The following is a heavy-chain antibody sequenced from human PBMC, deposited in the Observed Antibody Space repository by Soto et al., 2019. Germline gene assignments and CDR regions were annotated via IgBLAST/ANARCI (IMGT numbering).Heavy chain of an antibody. CDR1: GYSFTSYG. Sequence: GAGVKVSCKASGYSFTSYGISWVRQAPGQGLEWMGGISPYIGTTNYAQKFQGRVTITADASTSTAYMELSSLRSEDTAVYYCAREWIQLWYYFDYWGQGTLVTVSS. J-gene: IGHJ4*02. D-gene: IGHD5-18*01. V-gene: IGHV1-18*01. CDR2: ISPYIGTT. CDR3: AREWIQLWYYFDY.